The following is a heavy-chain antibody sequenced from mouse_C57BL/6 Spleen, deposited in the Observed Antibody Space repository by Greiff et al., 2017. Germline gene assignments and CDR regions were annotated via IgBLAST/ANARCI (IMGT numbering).Heavy chain of an antibody. CDR2: INPSNGGT. Sequence: QVQLQQPGTELVKPGASVKLSCKASGYTFTSYWMHWVKQRPGQGLEWIGNINPSNGGTNYNEKFKSKATLTVDKSSSTAYMQLSSLASEDSAVCYCARWRGYDYGEVGCAYWGKGTLVTVSA. D-gene: IGHD2-4*01. V-gene: IGHV1-53*01. CDR1: GYTFTSYW. J-gene: IGHJ3*01. CDR3: ARWRGYDYGEVGCAY.